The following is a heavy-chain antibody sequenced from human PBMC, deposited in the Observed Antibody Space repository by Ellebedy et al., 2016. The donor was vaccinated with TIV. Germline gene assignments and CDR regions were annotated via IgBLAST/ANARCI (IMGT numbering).Heavy chain of an antibody. CDR3: ARDSPGWSAFDI. Sequence: GGSLRLSXAASGFTFSSYNMNWVRQAPGKGLEWVSYISSVLTIYYADSVKGRFTISRDNAKNPLYLQLNSLRDEDTAVYYCARDSPGWSAFDIWGQGTMVTVSS. J-gene: IGHJ3*02. V-gene: IGHV3-48*02. CDR2: ISSVLTI. D-gene: IGHD3-9*01. CDR1: GFTFSSYN.